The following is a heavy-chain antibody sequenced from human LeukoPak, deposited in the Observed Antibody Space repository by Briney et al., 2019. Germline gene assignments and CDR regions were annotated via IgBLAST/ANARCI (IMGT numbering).Heavy chain of an antibody. V-gene: IGHV4-39*07. J-gene: IGHJ3*02. CDR2: IHHSGST. D-gene: IGHD4-17*01. CDR1: GGSISSSTYY. CDR3: ARVGDYVPNDAFDI. Sequence: SETLSVTCTVSGGSISSSTYYWACIRQPPGKGLEWIATIHHSGSTYYNPSLKSRVTISVDTSKSQFSLKLSSVTAADTAVYYCARVGDYVPNDAFDIWGQGTIVTVSS.